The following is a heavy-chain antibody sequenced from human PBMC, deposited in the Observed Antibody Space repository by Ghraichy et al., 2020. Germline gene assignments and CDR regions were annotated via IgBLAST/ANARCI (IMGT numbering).Heavy chain of an antibody. D-gene: IGHD5-18*01. J-gene: IGHJ5*02. CDR2: IYYSGST. CDR3: ARQLWSPSNWFDP. CDR1: GGSISSSSYY. V-gene: IGHV4-39*01. Sequence: SETLSLTCTVSGGSISSSSYYWGWIRQPPGKGLEWIGSIYYSGSTYYNPSLKSRVTISVDTSRTQFSLKLSSVTAADTAVYYCARQLWSPSNWFDPWGQGTLVTVSS.